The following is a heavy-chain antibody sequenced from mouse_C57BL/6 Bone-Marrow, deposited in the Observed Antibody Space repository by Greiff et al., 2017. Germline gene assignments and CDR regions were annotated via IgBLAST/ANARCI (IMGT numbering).Heavy chain of an antibody. D-gene: IGHD1-1*01. V-gene: IGHV2-6-1*01. J-gene: IGHJ2*01. Sequence: VLLVESGPGLVAPSPSLSITCTVSGFSLTSYGVHWVRQPPGKGLEWLVVIWSDGSTTYNSALNSRLSISKDNSKSQVFLKMNSLQTDDTAMYYCARHDITKEGFDYWGQGTTLTVSS. CDR3: ARHDITKEGFDY. CDR2: IWSDGST. CDR1: GFSLTSYG.